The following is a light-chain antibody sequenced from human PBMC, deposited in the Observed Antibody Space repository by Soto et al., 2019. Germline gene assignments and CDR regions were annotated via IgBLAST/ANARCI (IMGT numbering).Light chain of an antibody. J-gene: IGLJ1*01. Sequence: QSVLTQPPSVSGAPGQRVTISCTGSSSNIGAGYDVHWYQQLPGTAPKLLIYGNNNRPSGVPDRFSVSKSGTSASLAITGLQAEDEADYYCQSYDSSLSGYVFGTGTKRTVL. CDR3: QSYDSSLSGYV. CDR1: SSNIGAGYD. V-gene: IGLV1-40*01. CDR2: GNN.